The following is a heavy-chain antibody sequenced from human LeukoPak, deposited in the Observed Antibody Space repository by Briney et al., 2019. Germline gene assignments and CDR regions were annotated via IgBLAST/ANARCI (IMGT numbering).Heavy chain of an antibody. CDR3: AKRGGESNGWGAFDY. D-gene: IGHD6-19*01. CDR2: NSGSGVNT. Sequence: PGGSLRLSCAASGFTFSSYAMSWVRQAPGKGLEWISCNSGSGVNTFYADSVKGRFTISGDTSKNTLFLQMNSLRAEDTAVYYCAKRGGESNGWGAFDYWGQGTLVTVSS. J-gene: IGHJ4*02. CDR1: GFTFSSYA. V-gene: IGHV3-23*01.